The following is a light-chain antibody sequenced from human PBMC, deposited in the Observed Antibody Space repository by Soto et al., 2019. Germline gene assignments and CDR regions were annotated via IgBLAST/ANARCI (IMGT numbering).Light chain of an antibody. J-gene: IGLJ1*01. CDR2: DVS. CDR3: SSYTSSSTRV. CDR1: SSDVGGYNY. V-gene: IGLV2-14*01. Sequence: QSVLTQPASVSGSPGQSITISCTGTSSDVGGYNYVSWYQQHPGKAPKLMIYDVSNRPSGVSNRFSGSKSGNTSSLTISGLQAEDEAEYYCSSYTSSSTRVFGTVTKLTVL.